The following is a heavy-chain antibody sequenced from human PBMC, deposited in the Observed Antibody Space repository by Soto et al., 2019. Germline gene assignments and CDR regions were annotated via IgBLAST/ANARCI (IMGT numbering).Heavy chain of an antibody. V-gene: IGHV1-18*01. Sequence: ASVKVSCKASGYTFTSYGMSWVRQAPGQGLEWMGWISAYNGNTNYAQKLQGRVTMTTDTSTSTAYMELRSLRSDDTAVYYCARDLGYCSSTSCDPYFDYWGQGTLVTVSS. CDR3: ARDLGYCSSTSCDPYFDY. J-gene: IGHJ4*02. CDR1: GYTFTSYG. D-gene: IGHD2-2*01. CDR2: ISAYNGNT.